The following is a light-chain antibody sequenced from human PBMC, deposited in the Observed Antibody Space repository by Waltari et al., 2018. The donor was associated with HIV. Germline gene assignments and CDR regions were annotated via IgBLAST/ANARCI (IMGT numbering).Light chain of an antibody. CDR2: GNS. CDR3: QSYDHSLKVVV. CDR1: RPHIGVGSD. V-gene: IGLV1-40*01. Sequence: QSVLTQPPSVSGAPGQTVTISCTGSRPHIGVGSDVHCYQQLPGTPPNLLIFGNSKRPSGVPDRFSASKSGTSASLAITGLQAEDEADYYCQSYDHSLKVVVFGGGTKVTVL. J-gene: IGLJ3*02.